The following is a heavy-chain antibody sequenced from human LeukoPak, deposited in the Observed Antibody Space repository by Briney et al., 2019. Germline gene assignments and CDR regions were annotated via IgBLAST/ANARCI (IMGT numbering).Heavy chain of an antibody. J-gene: IGHJ4*02. D-gene: IGHD2-15*01. CDR3: ARDSDGYGL. CDR2: IKEDGSAE. Sequence: GSLRLSCTASGFTFSSRWMSWVRQAPGKGLEFVANIKEDGSAEYYVDSVKGRFTISKDNAKNSLYLQMNSLRVDDTAIYYCARDSDGYGLWGQGTLVTVSS. CDR1: GFTFSSRW. V-gene: IGHV3-7*01.